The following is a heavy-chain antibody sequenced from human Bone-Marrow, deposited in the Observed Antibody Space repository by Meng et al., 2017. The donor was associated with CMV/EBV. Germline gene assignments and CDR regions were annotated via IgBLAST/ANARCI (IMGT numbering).Heavy chain of an antibody. CDR3: AKDSPERFRIYYGSGTPPASY. Sequence: GGSLRLSCAASGFTFSSYAMHWVRQAPGKGLEWVAVISYDGSNKYYADSVKGRFTISRDNSKNTLYLQMNSLRAEDTAVYYCAKDSPERFRIYYGSGTPPASYWGQRTLVTVSS. CDR1: GFTFSSYA. V-gene: IGHV3-30*04. J-gene: IGHJ4*02. D-gene: IGHD3-10*01. CDR2: ISYDGSNK.